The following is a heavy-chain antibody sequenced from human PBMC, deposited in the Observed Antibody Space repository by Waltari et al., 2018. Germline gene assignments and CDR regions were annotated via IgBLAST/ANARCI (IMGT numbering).Heavy chain of an antibody. CDR2: IYYSGST. V-gene: IGHV4-59*01. J-gene: IGHJ5*02. D-gene: IGHD2-2*02. CDR3: ARVLGPYCSSTSCYTGGWFDP. Sequence: QVQLQESGPGLVKPSETLSLTCTVSGGSISSYYWSWIRQPPGKGLEWIGYIYYSGSTNSNPSLRGRVTIAVDTSKSQFSLKLSSVTAADTAVYYCARVLGPYCSSTSCYTGGWFDPWGQGTLVTVSS. CDR1: GGSISSYY.